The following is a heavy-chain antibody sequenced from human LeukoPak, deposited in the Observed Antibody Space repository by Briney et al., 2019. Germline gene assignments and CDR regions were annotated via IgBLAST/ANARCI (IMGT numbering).Heavy chain of an antibody. J-gene: IGHJ6*02. CDR2: ISAYNGNT. CDR1: GYTFTSYG. CDR3: ARDRTTNYYYYGMDV. D-gene: IGHD2/OR15-2a*01. Sequence: ASVKVSCKASGYTFTSYGISWVRQAPGQGLEWMGWISAYNGNTHYAQKLQGRVTMTTDTSTSTAYMELRSLRSDDTAVYYCARDRTTNYYYYGMDVWGQGTTVTVSS. V-gene: IGHV1-18*01.